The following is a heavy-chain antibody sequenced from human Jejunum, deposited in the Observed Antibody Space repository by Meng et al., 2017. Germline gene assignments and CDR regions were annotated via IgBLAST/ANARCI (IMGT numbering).Heavy chain of an antibody. D-gene: IGHD6-19*01. CDR1: GFTFSNYW. CDR3: VRNSGWFDV. V-gene: IGHV3-21*02. J-gene: IGHJ5*02. CDR2: ISTSSNYI. Sequence: EMQLVESGGGLVQPGGSLRLSCTVSGFTFSNYWMSWVRQTPGKGLEWVSYISTSSNYIYYADSLKGRSAVSRDNAENSLYLQIDALRAEDSAVYYCVRNSGWFDVWGQGALVTVSS.